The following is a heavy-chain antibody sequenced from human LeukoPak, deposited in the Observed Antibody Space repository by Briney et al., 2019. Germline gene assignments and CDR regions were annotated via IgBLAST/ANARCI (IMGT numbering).Heavy chain of an antibody. V-gene: IGHV7-4-1*02. CDR2: INTNTGNP. J-gene: IGHJ4*02. CDR1: RYTFTSYA. Sequence: ASVNAFCTASRYTFTSYAMNCVRQAPGQGLEGMGWINTNTGNPTYAQGFTGRFVFPLDNSVTTAYLQISSLKAEDSAGYCWTRDEVWHQLRFFGYWGQGNLVIGSP. CDR3: TRDEVWHQLRFFGY. D-gene: IGHD3-16*01.